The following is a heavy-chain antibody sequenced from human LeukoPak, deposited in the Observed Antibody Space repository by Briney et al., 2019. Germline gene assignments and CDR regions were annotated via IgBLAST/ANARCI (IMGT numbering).Heavy chain of an antibody. D-gene: IGHD1-26*01. J-gene: IGHJ3*02. CDR2: IYYSGST. CDR3: ARPIYSGSYRHAFDT. Sequence: SETLSLTCTVSGGSISNHYWSWIRQPPGKGLERIGYIYYSGSTNYNPSLKSRVTISEDTSKNQISLKLSSVTAADTAVYYCARPIYSGSYRHAFDTWGQGTMVTVSS. V-gene: IGHV4-59*08. CDR1: GGSISNHY.